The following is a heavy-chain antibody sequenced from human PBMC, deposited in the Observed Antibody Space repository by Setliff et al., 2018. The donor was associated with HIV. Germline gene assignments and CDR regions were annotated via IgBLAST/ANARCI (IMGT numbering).Heavy chain of an antibody. V-gene: IGHV4-30-4*08. CDR1: GDSITSGGYS. CDR2: IYYSGRTSHSGST. D-gene: IGHD3-22*01. Sequence: SETLSLTCTVSGDSITSGGYSWTWIRQPPGKALEWVGYIYYSGRTSHSGSTYYNPSVASRITISGDTSKNQFSLKLTSVAAADTAIYYCARENGWLFGWFDPWGQGTPVTVS. J-gene: IGHJ5*02. CDR3: ARENGWLFGWFDP.